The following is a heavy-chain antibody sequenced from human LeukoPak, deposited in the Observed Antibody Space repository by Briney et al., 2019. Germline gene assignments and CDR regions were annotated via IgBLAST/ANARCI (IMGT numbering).Heavy chain of an antibody. CDR1: GDSVSSNSAA. Sequence: SQTLPLTCAISGDSVSSNSAAWNWIRQSPSRGLEWLGRTYYRSKWYNDYAVSVKSRITINPDTSKNQFSLQLNSVTPEDTAVYYCACSGPYSNGGVMTDYWGQGTLVTVSS. CDR3: ACSGPYSNGGVMTDY. D-gene: IGHD6-19*01. CDR2: TYYRSKWYN. J-gene: IGHJ4*02. V-gene: IGHV6-1*01.